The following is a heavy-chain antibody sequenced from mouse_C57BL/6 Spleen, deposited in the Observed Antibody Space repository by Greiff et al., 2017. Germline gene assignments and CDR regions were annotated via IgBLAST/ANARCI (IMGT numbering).Heavy chain of an antibody. D-gene: IGHD1-1*01. Sequence: VQLQQPGAELVRPGSSVRLSCKASGYTFTSSWRDWVKQRPGKGLEWIGNIYPSDSETHYNQKFKDKATLTVDKSSSTAYMQLSSLTSEDSAVYYCARSGSSYYWYFDVWGTGTTVTVSS. V-gene: IGHV1-61*01. J-gene: IGHJ1*03. CDR1: GYTFTSSW. CDR3: ARSGSSYYWYFDV. CDR2: IYPSDSET.